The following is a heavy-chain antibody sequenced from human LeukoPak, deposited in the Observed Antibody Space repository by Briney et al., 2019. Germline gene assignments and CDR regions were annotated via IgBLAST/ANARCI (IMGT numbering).Heavy chain of an antibody. CDR3: ANGYRYCSSTRCDFDY. CDR1: GYTFTSYD. D-gene: IGHD2-2*01. Sequence: GASVKVSCKASGYTFTSYDINWVRQATGQGLEWMGWMNPNSGNTGYAQKFQGRVTITRNTSISTAYMELSSLRVEDTAVYYCANGYRYCSSTRCDFDYWGQGTLVTVSS. V-gene: IGHV1-8*03. CDR2: MNPNSGNT. J-gene: IGHJ4*02.